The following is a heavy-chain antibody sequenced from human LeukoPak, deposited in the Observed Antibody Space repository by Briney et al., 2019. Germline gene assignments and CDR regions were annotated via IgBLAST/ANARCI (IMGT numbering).Heavy chain of an antibody. CDR3: AKDLQQWLVPHYFDY. V-gene: IGHV3-23*01. CDR1: GFTFSSYA. D-gene: IGHD6-19*01. CDR2: ISGSGGST. J-gene: IGHJ4*02. Sequence: TGGSLRLSCAASGFTFSSYAMSWVRQAPGKGLEWVSAISGSGGSTYYADSVKGRFTISRDNSKNTLYLQMNSLRAEDTAVYYCAKDLQQWLVPHYFDYWGQGTLVTVSS.